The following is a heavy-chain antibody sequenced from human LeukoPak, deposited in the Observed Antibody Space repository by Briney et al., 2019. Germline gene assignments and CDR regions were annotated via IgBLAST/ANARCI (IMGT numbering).Heavy chain of an antibody. D-gene: IGHD4-17*01. CDR3: ARGYGDYVEPHFDS. J-gene: IGHJ4*02. V-gene: IGHV1-18*04. CDR2: ISAYNGNT. Sequence: GASVKVSCKASGYTFTGYYMHWVRQAPGQGLEWMGWISAYNGNTNSAQKFQGRVTMATDTSTSTAYMELRSLRYDDTAVYYCARGYGDYVEPHFDSWGQGTLVTVSS. CDR1: GYTFTGYY.